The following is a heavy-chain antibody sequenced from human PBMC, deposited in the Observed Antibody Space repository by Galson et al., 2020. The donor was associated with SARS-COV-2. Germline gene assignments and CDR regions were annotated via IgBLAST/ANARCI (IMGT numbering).Heavy chain of an antibody. CDR1: GFTFSNAW. V-gene: IGHV3-15*01. CDR2: IKSKTDGGTT. J-gene: IGHJ4*02. Sequence: GGSLRLSCAASGFTFSNAWMSWVRQAPGKGLEWVGRIKSKTDGGTTDYAAPVKGRFTISRDDSKNTLYLQMNSLKTEDTAVYYCTTKGYGSGPGFFPGREVLNDYWGQGTLVTVSS. CDR3: TTKGYGSGPGFFPGREVLNDY. D-gene: IGHD3-10*01.